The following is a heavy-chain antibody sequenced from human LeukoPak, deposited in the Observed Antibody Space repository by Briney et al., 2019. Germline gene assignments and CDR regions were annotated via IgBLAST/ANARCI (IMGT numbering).Heavy chain of an antibody. CDR1: GVSISSLY. J-gene: IGHJ4*02. V-gene: IGHV4-59*11. Sequence: SETLSLTCTVSGVSISSLYWSWIRQPPGRGLEWIGYIYDSGSTNYNPSLKSRVTISVDTSKNQLSLKLSSVTAADTAVYYCAKRYDSGTFDFRGQGTLVTVSS. CDR3: AKRYDSGTFDF. CDR2: IYDSGST. D-gene: IGHD3-10*01.